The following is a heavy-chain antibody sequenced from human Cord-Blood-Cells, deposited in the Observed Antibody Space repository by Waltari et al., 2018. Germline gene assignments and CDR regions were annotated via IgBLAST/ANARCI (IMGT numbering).Heavy chain of an antibody. V-gene: IGHV7-4-1*02. CDR2: INTNTGNP. D-gene: IGHD6-13*01. Sequence: QMKMVQSGYEFNKPEDSAKVSCKASGYTTSSDAINWVRQAPAQGLEWMGWINTNTGNPTYAQGFTGRFVVSLDTSVSTAYLQISSLKAEDTAVYYCARDGGAAAASAEYFQHWGQGTLATVSS. CDR1: GYTTSSDA. CDR3: ARDGGAAAASAEYFQH. J-gene: IGHJ1*01.